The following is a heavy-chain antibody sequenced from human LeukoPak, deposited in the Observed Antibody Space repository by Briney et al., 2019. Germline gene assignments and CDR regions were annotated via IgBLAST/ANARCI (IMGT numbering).Heavy chain of an antibody. CDR1: GYSISSGYY. CDR3: ARGSGTKIVVVPHFDY. Sequence: SETLSLTCTVSGYSISSGYYWGWIRQPPGKGLEWIGSIYHSGSTYYNPSLKSRVTISVDTSKNQFSLKLSSVTAADTAVYYCARGSGTKIVVVPHFDYWGQGTLVTVSS. CDR2: IYHSGST. J-gene: IGHJ4*02. D-gene: IGHD3-22*01. V-gene: IGHV4-38-2*02.